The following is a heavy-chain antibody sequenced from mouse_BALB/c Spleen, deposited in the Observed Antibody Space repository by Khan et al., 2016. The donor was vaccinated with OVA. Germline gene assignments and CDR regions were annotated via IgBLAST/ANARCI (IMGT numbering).Heavy chain of an antibody. Sequence: EVQLVESGPGLVKPSQSLSLTCTVTGYSITSDYAWNWIRQFPGNKLEWMGYISYSGSTSYNPSLKSRISITRDKSKNQFFLQLNSVTTEDTATYYCAREGYDYDYAMDYWGQGTSVTVSS. CDR1: GYSITSDYA. CDR3: AREGYDYDYAMDY. CDR2: ISYSGST. J-gene: IGHJ4*01. V-gene: IGHV3-2*02. D-gene: IGHD2-4*01.